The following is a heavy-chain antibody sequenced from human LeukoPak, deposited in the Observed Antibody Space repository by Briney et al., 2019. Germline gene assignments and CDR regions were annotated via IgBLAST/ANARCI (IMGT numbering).Heavy chain of an antibody. J-gene: IGHJ5*02. CDR2: IIPILGIA. V-gene: IGHV1-69*04. Sequence: ASVKVSCKASGGTFSSYTISWVRQAPGQGLEWMGRIIPILGIANYAQKFQGRVTITADKSTSTAYMELSSLRSEDTAVYYCARDQGVGIVVVPAAIGSWFDPWGQGTLVTVSS. D-gene: IGHD2-2*02. CDR1: GGTFSSYT. CDR3: ARDQGVGIVVVPAAIGSWFDP.